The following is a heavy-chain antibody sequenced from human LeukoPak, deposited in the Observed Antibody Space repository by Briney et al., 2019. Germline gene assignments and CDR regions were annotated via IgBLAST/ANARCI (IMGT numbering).Heavy chain of an antibody. CDR2: ISGKGDET. J-gene: IGHJ6*03. Sequence: PGGSLRLSCATSGFNFWNFVVNWVRQAPGKGLEWVSAISGKGDETYYRDSVKGRFTISKGSGDDTVYLEMNNLTVEDTAVYYCAKTQNWNYISYYYYYMDVWGKGTAVTVSS. CDR3: AKTQNWNYISYYYYYMDV. D-gene: IGHD1-7*01. CDR1: GFNFWNFV. V-gene: IGHV3-23*01.